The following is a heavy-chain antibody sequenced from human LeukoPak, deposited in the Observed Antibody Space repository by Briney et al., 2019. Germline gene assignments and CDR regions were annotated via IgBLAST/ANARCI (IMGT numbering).Heavy chain of an antibody. D-gene: IGHD3-10*01. CDR2: ISGHNGDV. CDR3: ARYNSLLRGVTTSDY. V-gene: IGHV1-18*01. CDR1: GYTFSNYG. Sequence: AASVKVSCKASGYTFSNYGITWVRQAPGQGLEWMGTISGHNGDVNYAPKFQGRVTMTTDTSTTTAYMELRSLRFDDTAVYYGARYNSLLRGVTTSDYWGQGTLVTVSS. J-gene: IGHJ4*02.